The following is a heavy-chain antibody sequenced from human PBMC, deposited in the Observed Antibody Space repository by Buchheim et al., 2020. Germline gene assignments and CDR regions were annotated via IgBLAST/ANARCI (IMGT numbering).Heavy chain of an antibody. CDR2: ISYDGSNK. D-gene: IGHD2-2*01. CDR3: AKDPYADSSYDAFAV. V-gene: IGHV3-30*18. J-gene: IGHJ3*01. Sequence: QVQLVESGGGVVKPGRYLRLSCAASGFTFSNYGMHWVRQAPGKGLEWVAVISYDGSNKYYTDSVKGRFTISRDNSKNTLYLQMHILRAAPTAVYYCAKDPYADSSYDAFAVWGQGT. CDR1: GFTFSNYG.